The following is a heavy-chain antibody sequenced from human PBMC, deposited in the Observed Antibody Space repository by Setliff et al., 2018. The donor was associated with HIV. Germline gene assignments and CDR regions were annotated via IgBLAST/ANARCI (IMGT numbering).Heavy chain of an antibody. CDR3: ARARSGYEADFDY. J-gene: IGHJ4*02. CDR1: GYTFSSYG. CDR2: ISTYNDNT. V-gene: IGHV1-18*01. D-gene: IGHD5-12*01. Sequence: ASVKVSCKASGYTFSSYGISWVRQAPGQGLEWMGWISTYNDNTNYAQKFQDRVTFTTDISTSTVYMELRSLKSDDTAVYYCARARSGYEADFDYWGQGTLVTVSS.